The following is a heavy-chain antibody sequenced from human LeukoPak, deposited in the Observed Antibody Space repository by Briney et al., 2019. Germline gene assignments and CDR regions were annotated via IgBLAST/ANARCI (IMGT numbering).Heavy chain of an antibody. J-gene: IGHJ3*02. CDR1: GYTFTSYA. CDR3: ARDYFGSGPYYAFEI. Sequence: ASVKVSFKASGYTFTSYAMNWVRQAPGQGLEWMGWISPYNGNTNYAQKLQGRVTMSTDTSTSTAYMELRSLRSDDTAMYYCARDYFGSGPYYAFEIWGQGTMVTVSS. CDR2: ISPYNGNT. D-gene: IGHD3-10*01. V-gene: IGHV1-18*01.